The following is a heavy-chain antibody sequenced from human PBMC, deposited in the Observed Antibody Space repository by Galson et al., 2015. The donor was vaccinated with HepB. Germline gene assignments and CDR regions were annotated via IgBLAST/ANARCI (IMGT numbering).Heavy chain of an antibody. D-gene: IGHD3-3*01. V-gene: IGHV3-74*01. CDR2: INTDGSTT. CDR3: ATALHYDFLSGFSTYHYSYGMDL. J-gene: IGHJ6*02. Sequence: SLRLSCAASGFAFSTYWMHWVRQARGKGLVWVSRINTDGSTTNYADSVKGRFIISRDNAKNTLYLQMNSLRADDTAVYYCATALHYDFLSGFSTYHYSYGMDLWGQGTTVTVSS. CDR1: GFAFSTYW.